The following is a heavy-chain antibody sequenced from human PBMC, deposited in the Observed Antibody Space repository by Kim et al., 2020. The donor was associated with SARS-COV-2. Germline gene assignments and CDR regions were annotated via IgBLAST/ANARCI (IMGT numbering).Heavy chain of an antibody. V-gene: IGHV4-34*01. Sequence: STNYNPSLKSRVTISVDTSKNQFSLKLSSVTAADTAVYYCARVLGVQFDYWGQGTLVTVSS. D-gene: IGHD3-16*01. CDR2: ST. J-gene: IGHJ4*02. CDR3: ARVLGVQFDY.